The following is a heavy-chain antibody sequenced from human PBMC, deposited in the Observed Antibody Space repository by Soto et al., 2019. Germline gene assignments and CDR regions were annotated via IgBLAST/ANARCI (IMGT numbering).Heavy chain of an antibody. Sequence: SVKVSCKASGGTFSSYAISWVRQAPGQGLEWMGGIIPIFGTANYAQKFQGRVTITADESTSTAYMELSSLRSEDTAVYYCARGSYYDSSGLGPRYYYYYYGMDVWGQGTTVTVSS. CDR1: GGTFSSYA. J-gene: IGHJ6*02. CDR2: IIPIFGTA. V-gene: IGHV1-69*13. D-gene: IGHD3-22*01. CDR3: ARGSYYDSSGLGPRYYYYYYGMDV.